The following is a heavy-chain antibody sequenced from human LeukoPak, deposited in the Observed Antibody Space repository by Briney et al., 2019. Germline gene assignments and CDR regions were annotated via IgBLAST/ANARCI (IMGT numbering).Heavy chain of an antibody. Sequence: PGGSLRLSCAASGFTFSNYWMGWVRQAPGTGLEWVSFISSGSNDIYYADSVKGRFTISRDNAKNSLYLEMNSLRAEDTAVYYCARSIGAAYFDNWGQGTLVTVSS. J-gene: IGHJ4*02. CDR1: GFTFSNYW. V-gene: IGHV3-21*01. D-gene: IGHD6-13*01. CDR2: ISSGSNDI. CDR3: ARSIGAAYFDN.